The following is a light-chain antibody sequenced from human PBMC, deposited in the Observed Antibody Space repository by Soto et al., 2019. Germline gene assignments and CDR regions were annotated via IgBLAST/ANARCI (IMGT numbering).Light chain of an antibody. V-gene: IGKV1-27*01. CDR2: AAS. CDR3: QNYNSAPLT. J-gene: IGKJ4*01. Sequence: DIQLTQSPSSLSAFVGDSVTLTWLASQGITYYLAWYQQKPGKVPKLLIYAASTLQSGVPSRFSGGGSGADFTLTISSLQPEDVATYYCQNYNSAPLTFGGGTKVDIK. CDR1: QGITYY.